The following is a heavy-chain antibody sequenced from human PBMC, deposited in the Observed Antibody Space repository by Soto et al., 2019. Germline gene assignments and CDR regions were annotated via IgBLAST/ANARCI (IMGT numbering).Heavy chain of an antibody. Sequence: QITLRESGPTLVKPTQTLTLTCTFSGFSFSTSGVGVGWIRQPPGKALEWLALIYWDDDKRYSPSLKSRLTITKVTSKNQVVLTMTNMDPVDTATYYWVEGQPAPSSGHWGQGTRVTVSS. D-gene: IGHD6-25*01. V-gene: IGHV2-5*02. CDR3: VEGQPAPSSGH. J-gene: IGHJ1*01. CDR2: IYWDDDK. CDR1: GFSFSTSGVG.